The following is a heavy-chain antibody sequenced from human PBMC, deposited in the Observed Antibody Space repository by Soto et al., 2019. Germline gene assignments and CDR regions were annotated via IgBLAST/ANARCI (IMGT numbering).Heavy chain of an antibody. V-gene: IGHV1-69*01. CDR3: ARGLRAAGRSGMDV. CDR1: GGSFSSYA. J-gene: IGHJ6*02. D-gene: IGHD6-25*01. CDR2: IIPIVGTG. Sequence: QVQLVQSGAEVKKPGSSVKVSCKASGGSFSSYAISWVQQAPGQGLEWMGGIIPIVGTGNYAQNFQGRVTITADVSTSTAEMELVSLRAEDRAMYYCARGLRAAGRSGMDVWGQGTTVTVSS.